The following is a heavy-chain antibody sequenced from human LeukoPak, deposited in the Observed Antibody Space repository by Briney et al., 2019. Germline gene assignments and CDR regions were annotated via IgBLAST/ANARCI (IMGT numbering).Heavy chain of an antibody. CDR1: AFIFSGHW. Sequence: PGGSLRLSCEGSAFIFSGHWMNWVRQTPGKGLEWVAVISYDGSNKYYADSVKGRFTISRDNSKNTLYLQMNSLRAEDTAVYYCTTDRKFWSGFLSSPGVETGAGFFDYWGQGTLVTVSS. J-gene: IGHJ4*02. V-gene: IGHV3-30*03. CDR3: TTDRKFWSGFLSSPGVETGAGFFDY. D-gene: IGHD3-3*01. CDR2: ISYDGSNK.